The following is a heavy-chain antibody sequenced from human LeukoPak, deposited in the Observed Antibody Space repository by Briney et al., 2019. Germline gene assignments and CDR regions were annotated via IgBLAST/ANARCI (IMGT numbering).Heavy chain of an antibody. V-gene: IGHV4-59*01. CDR1: DDSISDYY. D-gene: IGHD3-16*01. CDR3: TRGAGWLIDY. Sequence: PSETLSLTCSVSDDSISDYYRGWIRQPPGKGLEWIGYIHNSGTSTYNLSLKSRVTISADTSKNQFSLKLNSMTTADTAVYYCTRGAGWLIDYWGQGILDTVSS. CDR2: IHNSGTS. J-gene: IGHJ4*02.